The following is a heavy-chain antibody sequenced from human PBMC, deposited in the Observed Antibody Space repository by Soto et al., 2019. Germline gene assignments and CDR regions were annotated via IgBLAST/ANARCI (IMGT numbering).Heavy chain of an antibody. CDR1: GYSFANYA. D-gene: IGHD5-18*01. J-gene: IGHJ4*02. CDR3: AREPYSYGYYYYFDY. V-gene: IGHV1-18*01. CDR2: ISAYNGNT. Sequence: GASVKVSCKASGYSFANYAISWVRQAPRQGLEWMGWISAYNGNTNFAQKLQGRVTMTTDTSTSTAYMELRSLRSDDTAVYYCAREPYSYGYYYYFDYWGQGTLVTVSS.